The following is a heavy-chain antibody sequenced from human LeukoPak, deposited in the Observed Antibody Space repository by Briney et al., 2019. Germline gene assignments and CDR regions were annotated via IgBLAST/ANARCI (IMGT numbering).Heavy chain of an antibody. CDR1: GGSIRNYY. CDR3: ARLIRGVADETDY. D-gene: IGHD3-10*01. J-gene: IGHJ4*02. Sequence: SETLSLTCTVSGGSIRNYYWSWIRQPPGKGLEWIGYIYYSGSTNYNPSLKSRVTISVDTSKNQFSLKLSSVTAADTAVYYCARLIRGVADETDYWGQGTLVTVSS. CDR2: IYYSGST. V-gene: IGHV4-59*08.